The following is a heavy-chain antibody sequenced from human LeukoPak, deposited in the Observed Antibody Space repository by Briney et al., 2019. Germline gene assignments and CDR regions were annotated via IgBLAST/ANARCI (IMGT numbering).Heavy chain of an antibody. CDR2: INPNSGGT. D-gene: IGHD2-2*01. J-gene: IGHJ4*02. Sequence: ASVKVSCKASGYTFTSYGISWVRQAPGQGLEWMGWINPNSGGTNYAQKFQGRVTMTRDTSISTAYMELSRLRSDDTAVYYCAREGGLYCSSTSCLNYWGQGTLVTVSS. V-gene: IGHV1-2*02. CDR3: AREGGLYCSSTSCLNY. CDR1: GYTFTSYG.